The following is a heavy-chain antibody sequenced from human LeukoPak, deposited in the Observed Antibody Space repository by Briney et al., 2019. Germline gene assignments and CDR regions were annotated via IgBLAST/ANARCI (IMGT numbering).Heavy chain of an antibody. CDR1: GFTFSTYE. CDR2: ISSSSGSTI. D-gene: IGHD1-26*01. Sequence: PGGSLRLSCAASGFTFSTYEMNWIRQAPGKGLEWVSSISSSSGSTIYYADSVKGRFTISRDNAKNSLYLQMNSLRAEDTAVYYCARSGAGATWDYWGQGTLVTVSS. V-gene: IGHV3-48*03. J-gene: IGHJ4*02. CDR3: ARSGAGATWDY.